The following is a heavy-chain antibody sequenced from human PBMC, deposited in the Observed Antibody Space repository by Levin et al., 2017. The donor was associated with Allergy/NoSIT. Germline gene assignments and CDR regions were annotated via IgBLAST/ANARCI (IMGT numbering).Heavy chain of an antibody. CDR3: ARDSRRIVVVPMPDY. Sequence: QSGGSLRLSCAASGFTFSTYGMHWVRQAPGKGLESVALIWFDGNSKFYADSVKGRFTISRDNSKNTLYLQMNRLRAEDTAIYYCARDSRRIVVVPMPDYWGQGTLVTVS. CDR2: IWFDGNSK. CDR1: GFTFSTYG. D-gene: IGHD3-22*01. J-gene: IGHJ4*02. V-gene: IGHV3-33*01.